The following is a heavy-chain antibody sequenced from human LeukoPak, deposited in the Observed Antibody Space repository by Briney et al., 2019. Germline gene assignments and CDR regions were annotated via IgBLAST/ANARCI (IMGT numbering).Heavy chain of an antibody. J-gene: IGHJ4*02. CDR1: RGSISRGVYY. D-gene: IGHD2-2*02. Sequence: SQTLSLTRTLSRGSISRGVYYWRWVRQPRGRGLEWILYIYCSGSTYYNPTLKRRLTIPVDTSKNQFSPKLSSETAADTAVYYCPPGTVVVPAAIYRRGWGWGQGTLVTVSS. CDR3: PPGTVVVPAAIYRRGWG. V-gene: IGHV4-30-4*08. CDR2: IYCSGST.